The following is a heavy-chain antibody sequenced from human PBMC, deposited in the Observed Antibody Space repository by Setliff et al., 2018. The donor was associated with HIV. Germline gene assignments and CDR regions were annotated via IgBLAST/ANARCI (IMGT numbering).Heavy chain of an antibody. D-gene: IGHD2-21*02. Sequence: TSETLSLTCTVSGVSIRSDVYYWSWIRQPAGKGLEWIGHIYTSGSTNYNPSLKSRVTMSVDTSKNQFSLKLSSVTAADTAVYYCGRLSETAMASFDSWGQGILVTVSS. CDR2: IYTSGST. J-gene: IGHJ4*02. V-gene: IGHV4-61*09. CDR1: GVSIRSDVYY. CDR3: GRLSETAMASFDS.